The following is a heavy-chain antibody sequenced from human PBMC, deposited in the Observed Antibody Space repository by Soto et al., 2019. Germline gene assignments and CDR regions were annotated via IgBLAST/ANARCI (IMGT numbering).Heavy chain of an antibody. CDR1: GGSISSGGYY. D-gene: IGHD5-18*01. J-gene: IGHJ6*02. Sequence: QVQLQESGPGLVKPSQTLSLTCTVSGGSISSGGYYWSWIRQHPGKGLEWIGYIYYSGSTYYNPSLKRRVTISVDTSKNQCSLKLSSVTAADTAVYYCARARPWIQLWLRGYYGMDVWGQGTTVTVSS. CDR3: ARARPWIQLWLRGYYGMDV. V-gene: IGHV4-31*03. CDR2: IYYSGST.